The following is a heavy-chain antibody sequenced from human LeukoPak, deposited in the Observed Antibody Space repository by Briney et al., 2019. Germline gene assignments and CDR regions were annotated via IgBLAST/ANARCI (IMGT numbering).Heavy chain of an antibody. CDR2: IIPIFGTA. Sequence: SVKVSCKASGYTFTSYGISWVRQAPGQGLEWMGGIIPIFGTANYAQKFQGRVTITADESTSTAYMELSSLRSEDTAVYYCASSSVAGLYYFDYWGQGTLVTVSS. V-gene: IGHV1-69*13. CDR1: GYTFTSYG. J-gene: IGHJ4*02. CDR3: ASSSVAGLYYFDY. D-gene: IGHD6-19*01.